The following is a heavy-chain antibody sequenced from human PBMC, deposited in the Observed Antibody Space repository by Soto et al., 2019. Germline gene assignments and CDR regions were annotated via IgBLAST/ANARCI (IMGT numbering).Heavy chain of an antibody. CDR3: ARDMNNDWFDP. Sequence: SETLSLTCTVSGGSISSYYWSWIRQPPGKGLEWIGYIYYSGSTNYSPSLKSRVTISVDTSKNQFSLKLSSVTAADTAVYYCARDMNNDWFDPWGQGTLVTVSS. CDR1: GGSISSYY. J-gene: IGHJ5*02. CDR2: IYYSGST. V-gene: IGHV4-59*01. D-gene: IGHD2-8*01.